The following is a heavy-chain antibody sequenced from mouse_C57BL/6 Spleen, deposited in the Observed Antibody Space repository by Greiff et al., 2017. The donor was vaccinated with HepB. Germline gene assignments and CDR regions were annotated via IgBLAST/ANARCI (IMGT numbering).Heavy chain of an antibody. Sequence: EVQRVESGPELVKPGASVKISCKASGYSFTDYNMNWVKQSNGKSLEWIGVINPNYGTTSYNQKFKGKATLTVDQSSSTAYMQLNSLTSEDSAVYYCASEDGVYYGSSYYAMDYWGQGTSVTVSS. D-gene: IGHD1-1*01. CDR1: GYSFTDYN. CDR3: ASEDGVYYGSSYYAMDY. V-gene: IGHV1-39*01. CDR2: INPNYGTT. J-gene: IGHJ4*01.